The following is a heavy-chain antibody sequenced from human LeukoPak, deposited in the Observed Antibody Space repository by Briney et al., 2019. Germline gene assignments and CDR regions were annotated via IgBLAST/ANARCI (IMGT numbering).Heavy chain of an antibody. V-gene: IGHV3-23*01. Sequence: PGGSLRLSCAASGFTFSSYAMSWVRQAPGKGLEWVSALSGSGGSTYYADSVKGRFTISRDNSKNTLYLPMNSLRAEDTAVYYCAKTYGYDTLTGRNEFDYGGQGTLVTVFS. CDR2: LSGSGGST. CDR1: GFTFSSYA. D-gene: IGHD3-9*01. J-gene: IGHJ4*02. CDR3: AKTYGYDTLTGRNEFDY.